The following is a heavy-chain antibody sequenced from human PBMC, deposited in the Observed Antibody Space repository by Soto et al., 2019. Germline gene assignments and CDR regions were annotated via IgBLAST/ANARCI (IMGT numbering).Heavy chain of an antibody. Sequence: SETLSLTCTVSGGSVTNSSYYWGWIRQSPGKGLEWIGSVYYRGRSYSKSSVKSRVTISVDTSKNRFSLSLNSVTASDTAVYFCVSQRTTVPTQTYFDYWGPGVMVTVYS. V-gene: IGHV4-39*01. CDR3: VSQRTTVPTQTYFDY. J-gene: IGHJ4*02. CDR2: VYYRGRS. D-gene: IGHD4-17*01. CDR1: GGSVTNSSYY.